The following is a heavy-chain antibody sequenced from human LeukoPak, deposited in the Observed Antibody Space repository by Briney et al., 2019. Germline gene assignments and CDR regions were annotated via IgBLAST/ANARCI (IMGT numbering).Heavy chain of an antibody. CDR1: GFIFSSYG. Sequence: GGSLRLSCAVSGFIFSSYGMHWVRQAPGKGLEWVAVISYDGSNKYYADSVKGRFTISRDNSKNTLYLQMNSLRAEDTAVYYCAKDAAQRGSGWLFDYWGQGTLVTVSS. CDR3: AKDAAQRGSGWLFDY. V-gene: IGHV3-30*18. D-gene: IGHD6-19*01. J-gene: IGHJ4*02. CDR2: ISYDGSNK.